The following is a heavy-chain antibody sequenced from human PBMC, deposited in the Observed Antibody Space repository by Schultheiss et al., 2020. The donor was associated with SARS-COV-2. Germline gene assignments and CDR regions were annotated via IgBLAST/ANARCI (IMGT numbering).Heavy chain of an antibody. CDR3: ARGLVGATTAFDI. V-gene: IGHV4-59*12. J-gene: IGHJ3*02. CDR1: GGSISSYY. D-gene: IGHD1-26*01. CDR2: INHSGST. Sequence: SQTLSLTCTVSGGSISSYYWSWIRQPPGKGLEWIGEINHSGSTNYNPSLKSRVTISVDTSKNQFSLKLSSVTAADTAVYYCARGLVGATTAFDIWGQGTMVTVSS.